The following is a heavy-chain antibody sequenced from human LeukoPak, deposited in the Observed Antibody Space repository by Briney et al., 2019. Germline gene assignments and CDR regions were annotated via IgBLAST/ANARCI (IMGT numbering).Heavy chain of an antibody. D-gene: IGHD3-10*01. CDR1: GYTLTELS. J-gene: IGHJ4*02. CDR3: ATVHYYGSGSYHRHFDY. V-gene: IGHV1-24*01. Sequence: ASVKVSCKVSGYTLTELSMHWVRQAPGKGLEWMGGIDPEDGETIYAQKFQGRGTITENTSTDTAYLELSSLRSEDTAVYYCATVHYYGSGSYHRHFDYWGQGTLVTVSS. CDR2: IDPEDGET.